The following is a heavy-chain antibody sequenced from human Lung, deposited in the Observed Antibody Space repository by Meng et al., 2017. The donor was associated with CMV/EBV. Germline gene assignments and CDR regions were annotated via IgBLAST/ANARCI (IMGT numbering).Heavy chain of an antibody. CDR2: ISSNSKYI. J-gene: IGHJ4*02. CDR3: ARVYCSRGSCSFDY. D-gene: IGHD2-15*01. V-gene: IGHV3-21*01. Sequence: GGSXRLXXAASGFTFSSYSVNWVRQAPGKGLEWVSSISSNSKYIFYADSVKGRFTISRDNAKNALHLQMNSLRDEDTALYYCARVYCSRGSCSFDYWGQGTLVXVSS. CDR1: GFTFSSYS.